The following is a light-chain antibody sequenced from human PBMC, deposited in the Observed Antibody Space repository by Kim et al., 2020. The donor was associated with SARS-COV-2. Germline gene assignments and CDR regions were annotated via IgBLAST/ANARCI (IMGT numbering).Light chain of an antibody. V-gene: IGKV1-5*01. CDR3: LQYNTYSRD. J-gene: IGKJ1*01. CDR2: DAS. CDR1: QSISSW. Sequence: DIQMTQSPSTLSASVGDRVTITCRASQSISSWLAWYQQKPGKAPILLIYDASSLESGVPSRFSGSGSGTEFTLTITSLQPDDVATCYCLQYNTYSRDFGQGTKVDIK.